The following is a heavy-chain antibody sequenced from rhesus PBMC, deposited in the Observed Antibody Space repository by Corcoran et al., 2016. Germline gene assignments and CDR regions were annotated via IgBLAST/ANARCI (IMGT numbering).Heavy chain of an antibody. Sequence: QVQLQESGPGLVKPSETLSLTCAVSGYSISSGYNWGWIRQPPGKGLEYIGYISGSSGSTYYNPSFKGRVTISKDASNTHFSLKLSSVTAAGTAVYYCARRGSYSGIDDWGQGVLVTVSS. V-gene: IGHV4-99*01. CDR2: ISGSSGST. J-gene: IGHJ4*01. CDR3: ARRGSYSGIDD. D-gene: IGHD3-16*01. CDR1: GYSISSGYN.